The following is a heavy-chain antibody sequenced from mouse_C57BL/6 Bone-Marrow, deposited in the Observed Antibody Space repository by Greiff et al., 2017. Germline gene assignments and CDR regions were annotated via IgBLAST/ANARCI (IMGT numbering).Heavy chain of an antibody. V-gene: IGHV7-3*01. Sequence: EVKLVESGGGLVQPGGSLSLSCAASGFTFTDYYMSWVRQPPGKALEWLGFIRNKANGYTTEYSASVKGRFTISRDNSQSILYLQMNALRAEDSATYYCARSKGGIYYDYDGDYYAMDYWGQGTSVTVSS. J-gene: IGHJ4*01. CDR1: GFTFTDYY. CDR3: ARSKGGIYYDYDGDYYAMDY. D-gene: IGHD2-4*01. CDR2: IRNKANGYTT.